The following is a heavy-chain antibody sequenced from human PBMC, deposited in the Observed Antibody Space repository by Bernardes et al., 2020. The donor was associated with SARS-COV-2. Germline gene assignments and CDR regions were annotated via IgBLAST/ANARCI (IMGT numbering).Heavy chain of an antibody. J-gene: IGHJ6*02. CDR3: AKGDNLPYYYGMDV. Sequence: GGSLRLFCAAWTFSFDDYAMHWVRQAPGKGLEWVSGISWNSDILGYADSVKGRFTIYRDNAKNSLYLQMNSLRAEDTALYYCAKGDNLPYYYGMDVWGQGTTVTVSS. D-gene: IGHD1-1*01. CDR1: TFSFDDYA. V-gene: IGHV3-9*01. CDR2: ISWNSDIL.